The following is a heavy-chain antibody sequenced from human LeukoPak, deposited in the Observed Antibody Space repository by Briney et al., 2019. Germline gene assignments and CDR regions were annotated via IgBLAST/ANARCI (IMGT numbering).Heavy chain of an antibody. V-gene: IGHV7-4-1*02. CDR1: GGTFTSYT. J-gene: IGHJ4*02. Sequence: ASVKVSCKASGGTFTSYTIRWVRQAPGQGLEWMGWINTNTGNPTYAQGFTGRFVFSLDTSVSTAYLQISSLKAEDTAVYYCARDGGGGWYRFDYWGQGTLVTVSS. D-gene: IGHD6-19*01. CDR3: ARDGGGGWYRFDY. CDR2: INTNTGNP.